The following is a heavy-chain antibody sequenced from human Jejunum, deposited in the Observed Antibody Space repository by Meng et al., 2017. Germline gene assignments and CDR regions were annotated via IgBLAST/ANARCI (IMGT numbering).Heavy chain of an antibody. J-gene: IGHJ4*02. CDR1: GFNFTNYG. CDR2: MKSDGSST. CDR3: ARDRGWDLPYDL. V-gene: IGHV3-74*03. Sequence: VRVVEAGGGVVQPGKSLRLSCAASGFNFTNYGMHWVRQAPGKGLVWVSRMKSDGSSTTYADSVKGRFTISRDNAKNTVYLQMNRLRAEDTAVYYCARDRGWDLPYDLWGQGTLVTVSS. D-gene: IGHD1-26*01.